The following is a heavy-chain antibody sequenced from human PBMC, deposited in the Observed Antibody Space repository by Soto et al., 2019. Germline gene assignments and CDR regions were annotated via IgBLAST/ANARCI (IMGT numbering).Heavy chain of an antibody. V-gene: IGHV3-23*01. Sequence: EVQLLESGGNLVQPGGSLRLSCAGSGFPFSTYAVSWVRQTPGKGLEWVSAISPTGGSTYYAASVRGRFTISRDNSKNTVFLQMSGLRAEDTAIYYCAKAKRGILPTTTGGFDYWGQVTVLSVSS. CDR1: GFPFSTYA. J-gene: IGHJ4*02. D-gene: IGHD4-4*01. CDR3: AKAKRGILPTTTGGFDY. CDR2: ISPTGGST.